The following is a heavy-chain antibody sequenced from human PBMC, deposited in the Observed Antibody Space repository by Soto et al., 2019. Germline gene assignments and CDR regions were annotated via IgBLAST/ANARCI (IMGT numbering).Heavy chain of an antibody. CDR2: ITSKTYGGTT. J-gene: IGHJ4*02. D-gene: IGHD3-10*01. Sequence: LRLSCAASGFNFGDYEMSWFRQAPGKGLEWVGFITSKTYGGTTEYAASVKGRFTISRDDSKSIAYLQMSSLRAEDSAVYYCARGSKDSYPGSRIFDFWGRGTQVTVSS. V-gene: IGHV3-49*03. CDR1: GFNFGDYE. CDR3: ARGSKDSYPGSRIFDF.